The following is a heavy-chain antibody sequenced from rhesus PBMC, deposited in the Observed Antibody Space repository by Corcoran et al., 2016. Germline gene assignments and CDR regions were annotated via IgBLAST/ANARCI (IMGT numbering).Heavy chain of an antibody. CDR3: ARRRVGATFDY. J-gene: IGHJ4*01. CDR2: ISGSGGST. V-gene: IGHV4-65*01. CDR1: GGSISSSNW. Sequence: QVQLQESGPGLVKPSETLSLTCAVSGGSISSSNWWSWIRQPPGKGMEWFGYISGSGGSTYYNPSLKSRVTISTDTSKNQFSLKLSSVTAADTAVYYCARRRVGATFDYWGQGVLVTVSS. D-gene: IGHD1-44*02.